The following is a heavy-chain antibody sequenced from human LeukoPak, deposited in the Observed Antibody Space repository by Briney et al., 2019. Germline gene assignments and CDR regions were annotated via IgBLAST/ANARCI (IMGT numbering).Heavy chain of an antibody. Sequence: GASVKVSCKASGGTFSSYAISWVRQAPGQGLEWMGRIIPILGIANYAQKFQGRVTITADKSTSTAYMELSSLRSEDTAVYYCAREAGDDYGDPAPFDYWGQGTLVTVSS. J-gene: IGHJ4*02. D-gene: IGHD4-17*01. CDR2: IIPILGIA. CDR1: GGTFSSYA. V-gene: IGHV1-69*04. CDR3: AREAGDDYGDPAPFDY.